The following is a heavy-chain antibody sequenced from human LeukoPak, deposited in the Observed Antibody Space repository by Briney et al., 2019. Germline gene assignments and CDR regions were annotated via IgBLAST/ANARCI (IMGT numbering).Heavy chain of an antibody. D-gene: IGHD3-10*01. CDR2: ISSSSSYI. CDR3: AKVLVRGDFVPFDY. CDR1: GFTFSSYS. J-gene: IGHJ4*02. V-gene: IGHV3-21*04. Sequence: GGSLRLSCAASGFTFSSYSMNWVRQAPGKGLEWVSSISSSSSYIYYADSVKGRFTISRDNSKNTLYLQMNSLRAEDTAVYYCAKVLVRGDFVPFDYWGQGTLVTVSS.